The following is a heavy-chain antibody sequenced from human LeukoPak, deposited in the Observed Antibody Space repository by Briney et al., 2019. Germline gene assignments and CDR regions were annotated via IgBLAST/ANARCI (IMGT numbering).Heavy chain of an antibody. CDR2: IYTSGST. J-gene: IGHJ4*02. CDR3: ATEQWLVTVL. D-gene: IGHD6-19*01. Sequence: SQTLSLTCTVSGGSISSGSYYWRWIRQPAGKGLEWIGRIYTSGSTNYNPSLKSRVTISVDTSKDQFSLKLSSVTAADTAVYYCATEQWLVTVLWGQGTLVTVSS. CDR1: GGSISSGSYY. V-gene: IGHV4-61*02.